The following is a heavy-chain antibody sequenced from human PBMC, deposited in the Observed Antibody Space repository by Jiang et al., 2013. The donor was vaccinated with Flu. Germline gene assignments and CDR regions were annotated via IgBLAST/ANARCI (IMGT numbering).Heavy chain of an antibody. CDR2: IYTSGST. CDR3: ATDRRNTVAFDI. CDR1: GGSISSYY. V-gene: IGHV4-4*07. J-gene: IGHJ3*02. Sequence: LLKPSETLSLTCTVSGGSISSYYWSWIRQPAGKGLEWIGRIYTSGSTNSNPSLDSRVTMSVDTSKNQLSLKLSSVTAADTAVYYCATDRRNTVAFDIWGQGTMVTVSS. D-gene: IGHD2/OR15-2a*01.